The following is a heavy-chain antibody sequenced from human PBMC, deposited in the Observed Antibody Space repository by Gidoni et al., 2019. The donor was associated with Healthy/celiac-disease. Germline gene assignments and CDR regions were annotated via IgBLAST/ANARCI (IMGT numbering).Heavy chain of an antibody. CDR1: GFTFSGYG. J-gene: IGHJ4*02. V-gene: IGHV3-30*02. Sequence: QVQLVESGGGVVQPGRALRLSCAASGFTFSGYGMRCVRQAPGTGLEWVAFLRYYGSNKYYADSVKGLFTISRDNSKNTLYLQMNSLRAEDTAVYYCAKSPPRYSSSWYYFDYWGQGTLVTVSS. CDR3: AKSPPRYSSSWYYFDY. CDR2: LRYYGSNK. D-gene: IGHD6-13*01.